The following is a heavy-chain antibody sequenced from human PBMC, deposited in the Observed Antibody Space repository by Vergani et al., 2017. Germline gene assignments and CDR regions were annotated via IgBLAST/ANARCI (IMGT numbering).Heavy chain of an antibody. J-gene: IGHJ6*02. V-gene: IGHV3-23*01. D-gene: IGHD3-3*01. CDR2: ISGRGGST. CDR1: GFTFSSYA. Sequence: EVQLLESGGGLVQPGGSLRLSCAASGFTFSSYAMSWVRQAPGKGLEWVSAISGRGGSTYYADSVKGRLTISRDNSKNTLYLQMNSLRAEDTAVYYCAKGRLRVLEWLLSVYYYYGMDVGGQGTTVTVSS. CDR3: AKGRLRVLEWLLSVYYYYGMDV.